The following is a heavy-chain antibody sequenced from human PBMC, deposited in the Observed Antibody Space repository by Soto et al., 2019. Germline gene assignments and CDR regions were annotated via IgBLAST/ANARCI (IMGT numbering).Heavy chain of an antibody. D-gene: IGHD3-3*01. CDR2: TSGSGGST. V-gene: IGHV3-23*01. J-gene: IGHJ4*02. CDR3: AKGSDYDFWSGYYKCFDY. Sequence: GGSLRLSCAASGFTFSSYAMSWVRQAPGKGLEWVSGTSGSGGSTYYADSEKGRFTISRDSSKNTVYLQMNSLRAVDTVVYYFAKGSDYDFWSGYYKCFDYWGQGTLVTVSS. CDR1: GFTFSSYA.